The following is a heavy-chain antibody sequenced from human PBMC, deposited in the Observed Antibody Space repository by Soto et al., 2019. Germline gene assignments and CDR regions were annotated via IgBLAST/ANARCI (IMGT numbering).Heavy chain of an antibody. CDR1: GFTFSSYA. Sequence: GGSLRLSCAASGFTFSSYAMSWVRQAPGKGLEWVSAISGSGGSTYYADSVKGRFTIPRDNSKDTLYLQMNSLRAEDTAVYYCAKASFIAAAGTDYYYYYGMDVWGQGTTVTVSS. J-gene: IGHJ6*02. D-gene: IGHD6-13*01. CDR3: AKASFIAAAGTDYYYYYGMDV. CDR2: ISGSGGST. V-gene: IGHV3-23*01.